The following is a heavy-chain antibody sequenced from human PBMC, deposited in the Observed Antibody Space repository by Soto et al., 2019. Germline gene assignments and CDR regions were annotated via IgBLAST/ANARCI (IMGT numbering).Heavy chain of an antibody. D-gene: IGHD2-15*01. Sequence: GASVKVSCKASGYTFTTYYMHWVRQAPGQGLEWMGVIDPSGGRTYYADSVKGRFTISRDNAKNTLYLQMNSLRAEDTAVYYCVRTSLVVAAATREDYWGQGTLVTVSS. CDR1: GYTFTTYY. V-gene: IGHV1-46*04. CDR2: IDPSGGRT. J-gene: IGHJ4*02. CDR3: VRTSLVVAAATREDY.